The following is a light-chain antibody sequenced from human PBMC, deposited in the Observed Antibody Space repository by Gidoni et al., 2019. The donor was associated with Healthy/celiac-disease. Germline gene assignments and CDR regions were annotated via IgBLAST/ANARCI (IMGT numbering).Light chain of an antibody. Sequence: VLTQSPVTLSLSPGETATLSCRASTSVSSSYLAWYQQKPGQAPRLLIYGASSRATGIPDRFSGSGSGTDFTLTISRLEPEDFAVYYCQQYGSSPPWTFGQGTKVEIK. J-gene: IGKJ1*01. V-gene: IGKV3-20*01. CDR1: TSVSSSY. CDR2: GAS. CDR3: QQYGSSPPWT.